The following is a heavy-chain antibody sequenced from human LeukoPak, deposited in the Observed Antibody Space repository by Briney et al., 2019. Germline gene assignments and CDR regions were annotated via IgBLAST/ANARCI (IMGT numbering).Heavy chain of an antibody. CDR1: GFTFSSYG. CDR3: AKDRVNGRTFDY. V-gene: IGHV3-30*02. CDR2: IRYDGSNE. D-gene: IGHD2-15*01. J-gene: IGHJ4*02. Sequence: GGSLRLSCAASGFTFSSYGMHWVRQAPGRGLEWVSFIRYDGSNEYYADSVRGRFTISRDNSKNTLYLQMNSLRAEDTAVYYCAKDRVNGRTFDYWGQGTLVTVSS.